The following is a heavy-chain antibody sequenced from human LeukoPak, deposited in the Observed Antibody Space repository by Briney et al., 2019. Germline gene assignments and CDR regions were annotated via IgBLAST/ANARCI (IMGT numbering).Heavy chain of an antibody. CDR3: ARVTMGVAGADY. Sequence: PSQTLSLTCAVSGVSISSGGYYWSWIRQHPGKGLEWIGYIYYSGSTYYNPSLKSRVTISVDTSKNQFSLKLSSVTAADTAVYYCARVTMGVAGADYWGQGTLVTVSS. D-gene: IGHD3-16*01. J-gene: IGHJ4*02. V-gene: IGHV4-31*11. CDR2: IYYSGST. CDR1: GVSISSGGYY.